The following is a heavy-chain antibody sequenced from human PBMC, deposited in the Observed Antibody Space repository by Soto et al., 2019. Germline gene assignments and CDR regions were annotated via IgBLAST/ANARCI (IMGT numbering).Heavy chain of an antibody. J-gene: IGHJ6*02. CDR3: ARARDLGGYGDYLLPWGYYYGMDV. CDR1: GGSISSGDYY. CDR2: IYYSGST. V-gene: IGHV4-30-4*01. D-gene: IGHD4-17*01. Sequence: SETLSLTCTVSGGSISSGDYYWSWIRQPPGKGLEWIGYIYYSGSTYYNPSLKSRVTIPVDTSKNQFSLKLSSVTAADTAVYYCARARDLGGYGDYLLPWGYYYGMDVWGQGTTVTVSS.